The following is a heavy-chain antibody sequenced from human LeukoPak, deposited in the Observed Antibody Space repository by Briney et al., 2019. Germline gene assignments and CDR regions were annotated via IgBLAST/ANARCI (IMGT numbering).Heavy chain of an antibody. CDR1: GGTFSSYA. CDR3: ARAPTRSYDFVW. Sequence: SVKVSCKASGGTFSSYAISWVRQAPGQGLKWMGGIIPIFATTNYAQKFQGRVTISADESTSTAYMELSSLRSEDTAIYYCARAPTRSYDFVWWGQGTLVTVSS. CDR2: IIPIFATT. V-gene: IGHV1-69*13. D-gene: IGHD3-3*01. J-gene: IGHJ4*02.